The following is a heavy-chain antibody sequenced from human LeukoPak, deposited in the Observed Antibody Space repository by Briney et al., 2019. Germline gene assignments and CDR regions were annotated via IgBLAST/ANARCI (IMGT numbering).Heavy chain of an antibody. CDR2: ITGYNGNT. D-gene: IGHD5-12*01. J-gene: IGHJ4*02. V-gene: IGHV1-18*01. CDR3: ARGPLSGYDLDY. CDR1: GYTFTSYG. Sequence: ASVKVSCKASGYTFTSYGINWVRQAPGQGLEWMGLITGYNGNTNYAQKFQGRVTMTADTSTSTAYMELRSLRSADPAVYYCARGPLSGYDLDYSGQGTLVTVSS.